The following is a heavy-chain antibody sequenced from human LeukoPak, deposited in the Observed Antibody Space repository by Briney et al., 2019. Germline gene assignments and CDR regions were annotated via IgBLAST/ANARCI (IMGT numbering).Heavy chain of an antibody. J-gene: IGHJ4*02. CDR3: ARGDVLLWFGIFDY. CDR1: GGTFSSYA. Sequence: ASVKVSCKASGGTFSSYAISWVRQAPGQGLEWMGGIIPIFGTANYAQKFQGRVTITADESTSTAYMELSSLRSEDTAVYYCARGDVLLWFGIFDYWGQGTLVTVSS. CDR2: IIPIFGTA. V-gene: IGHV1-69*13. D-gene: IGHD3-10*01.